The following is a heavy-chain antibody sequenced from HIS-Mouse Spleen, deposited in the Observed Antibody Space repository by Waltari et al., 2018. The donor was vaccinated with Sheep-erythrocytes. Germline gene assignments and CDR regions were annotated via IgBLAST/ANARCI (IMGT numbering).Heavy chain of an antibody. CDR3: ARVASGATFDY. V-gene: IGHV3-21*01. CDR2: IRRSRSYI. CDR1: GFPFSSYS. D-gene: IGHD1-26*01. J-gene: IGHJ4*02. Sequence: EVQLVESGGGLVKPGGSLRLSCAASGFPFSSYSMNWVRQAPGKGLVCVPAIRRSRSYIYDADSVKGRFTISRDNAKNSLYLQMNSRRAEDTAVYYCARVASGATFDYWGQGTLVTVSS.